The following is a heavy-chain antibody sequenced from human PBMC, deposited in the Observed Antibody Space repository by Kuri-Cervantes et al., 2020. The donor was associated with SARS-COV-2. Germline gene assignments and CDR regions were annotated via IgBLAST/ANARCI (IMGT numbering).Heavy chain of an antibody. D-gene: IGHD2-15*01. CDR1: GGSISSGSYY. CDR3: ARQSVVASDD. J-gene: IGHJ4*02. Sequence: SQTLSLTCAVSGGSISSGSYYWSWIRQPAGKGLEWIGSIYYSGSTYYNPSLKSRVTISVDTSKNQFSLKLSSVTAADTAVYYCARQSVVASDDWGQGTPVTVSS. CDR2: IYYSGST. V-gene: IGHV4-39*01.